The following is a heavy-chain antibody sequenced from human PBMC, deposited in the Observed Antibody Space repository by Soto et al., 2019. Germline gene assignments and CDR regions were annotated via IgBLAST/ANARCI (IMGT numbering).Heavy chain of an antibody. CDR3: ARHASDIVVVVAATALDY. J-gene: IGHJ4*02. CDR2: IYYSGST. Sequence: QLQLQESGPGLVKPSETLSLTCTVSGGSISSSSYYWGWIRQPPGKGLEWIGSIYYSGSTYYNPSLKSRVTISVDTSKNQFSLKLSSVTAADTAVYYCARHASDIVVVVAATALDYWGQGTLVTVSS. D-gene: IGHD2-15*01. V-gene: IGHV4-39*01. CDR1: GGSISSSSYY.